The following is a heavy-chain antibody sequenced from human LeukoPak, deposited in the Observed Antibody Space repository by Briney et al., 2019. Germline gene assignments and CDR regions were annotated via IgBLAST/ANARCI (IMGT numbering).Heavy chain of an antibody. CDR2: ISSSSSYI. D-gene: IGHD6-6*01. CDR1: GFTFSSYS. J-gene: IGHJ4*02. Sequence: GGSLRLSCAASGFTFSSYSMNWARQAPGKGLEWVSSISSSSSYIYYADSVKGRFTISRDNSKNTLYLQMNSLRAEDTAVYYCAKGSYSSSSHWGQGTLVTVSS. CDR3: AKGSYSSSSH. V-gene: IGHV3-21*01.